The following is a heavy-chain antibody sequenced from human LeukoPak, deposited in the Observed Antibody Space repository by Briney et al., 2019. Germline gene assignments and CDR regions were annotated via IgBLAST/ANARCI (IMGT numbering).Heavy chain of an antibody. CDR3: ARGGIVVVPAAIWSYYYGMDV. D-gene: IGHD2-2*01. Sequence: ASVKVSCKASGYTFTSYDINWVRQAPGQGLEWMGWMNPNSGNTGYAQKFQGRVTMTRNTSISTAYMELSSLRSEDTAVYYCARGGIVVVPAAIWSYYYGMDVWGQGTTVTVSS. CDR2: MNPNSGNT. V-gene: IGHV1-8*01. CDR1: GYTFTSYD. J-gene: IGHJ6*02.